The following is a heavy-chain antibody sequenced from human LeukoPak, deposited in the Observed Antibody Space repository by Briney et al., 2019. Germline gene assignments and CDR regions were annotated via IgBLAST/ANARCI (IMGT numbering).Heavy chain of an antibody. D-gene: IGHD4-17*01. CDR3: ASNYGDYDLAGIKLEY. CDR1: GGSISSGDYY. J-gene: IGHJ4*02. V-gene: IGHV4-30-4*08. Sequence: SETLSLTCTVSGGSISSGDYYWSWIRQPPGKGREWIGYIYYSGSTYYNPSLKSRVTISVDTSKNQFSLKLSSVTAADTAVYYCASNYGDYDLAGIKLEYWGQGTLVTVSS. CDR2: IYYSGST.